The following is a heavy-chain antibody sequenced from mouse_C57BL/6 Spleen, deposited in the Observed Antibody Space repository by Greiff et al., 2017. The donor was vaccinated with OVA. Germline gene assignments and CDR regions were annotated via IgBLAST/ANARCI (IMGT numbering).Heavy chain of an antibody. V-gene: IGHV1-64*01. CDR2: IHPNSGST. CDR3: ARDAPWYFDV. J-gene: IGHJ1*03. Sequence: QVQLKQPGAELVKPGASVKLSCKASGYTFTSYWMHWVKQRPGQGLEWIGMIHPNSGSTNYNEKFKSKATLTVDKSSSTAYMQLSSLTSEDSAVYYCARDAPWYFDVWGTGTTVTVSS. CDR1: GYTFTSYW.